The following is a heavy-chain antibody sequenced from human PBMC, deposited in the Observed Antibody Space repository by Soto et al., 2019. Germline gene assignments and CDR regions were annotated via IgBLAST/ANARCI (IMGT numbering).Heavy chain of an antibody. J-gene: IGHJ4*02. V-gene: IGHV3-23*01. CDR1: GVTFSSYA. D-gene: IGHD1-26*01. CDR2: ISGSGGST. CDR3: AKTGGSYSFYY. Sequence: GGSLRLSCAASGVTFSSYAMSWVRQAPGKGLEWVSAISGSGGSTYYADSVKGRFTISRANSKNTLYLQMNSLRAEDTAVYYCAKTGGSYSFYYWGQGTLVTVSS.